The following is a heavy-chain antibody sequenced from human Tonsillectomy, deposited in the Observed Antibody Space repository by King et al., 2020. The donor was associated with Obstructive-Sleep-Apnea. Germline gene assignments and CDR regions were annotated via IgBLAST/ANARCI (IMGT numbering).Heavy chain of an antibody. J-gene: IGHJ3*02. D-gene: IGHD3-22*01. V-gene: IGHV3-23*04. CDR2: IIGSGGST. CDR3: AFGGDLYYYDSSGYLGDAFDI. Sequence: VQLVESGGGLVQPGGSLRLSCAASGFTFSSYAMSWVRQAPGKGLEWVSAIIGSGGSTYYADSVKGRFTISRDNSKNTLYLQMNSLRAEDTAVYYCAFGGDLYYYDSSGYLGDAFDIWGQGTMVTVSS. CDR1: GFTFSSYA.